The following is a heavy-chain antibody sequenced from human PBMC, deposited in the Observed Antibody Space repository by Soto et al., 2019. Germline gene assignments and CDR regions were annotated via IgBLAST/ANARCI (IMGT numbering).Heavy chain of an antibody. CDR2: IYYSGST. V-gene: IGHV4-39*02. J-gene: IGHJ4*02. CDR1: GGSSSGSSDY. D-gene: IGHD2-15*01. Sequence: PSETLSLTCSVSGGSSSGSSDYWGWISQPPGKGLEWIGSIYYSGSTYYNPSLKSRVTISVDTSKNQFSLKLSSVTAADTAVYYCARELPDISFFDYWGQGTLVTVSS. CDR3: ARELPDISFFDY.